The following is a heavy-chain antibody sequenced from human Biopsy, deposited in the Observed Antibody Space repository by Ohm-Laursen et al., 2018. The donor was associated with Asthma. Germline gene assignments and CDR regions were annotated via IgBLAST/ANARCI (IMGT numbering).Heavy chain of an antibody. CDR2: ISVYNSNT. Sequence: ASVKVSCKTSGYTFNRVGITWVRQAPGQGLEWMGWISVYNSNTKVAQKLQDRVTMITDTSTSTAYMELRSLRSDDTAVYFCARAVDYSHYYGIDVWGQGTTVTVS. D-gene: IGHD3-10*01. V-gene: IGHV1-18*01. J-gene: IGHJ6*02. CDR1: GYTFNRVG. CDR3: ARAVDYSHYYGIDV.